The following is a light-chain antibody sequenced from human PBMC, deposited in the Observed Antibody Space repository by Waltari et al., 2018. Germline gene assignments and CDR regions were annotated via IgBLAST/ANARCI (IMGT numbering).Light chain of an antibody. CDR3: QQYYGAPRT. J-gene: IGKJ3*01. CDR2: WAS. CDR1: QSLLSSSNNKNY. V-gene: IGKV4-1*01. Sequence: DFVMTQSPASLAVSLGARATIACKSRQSLLSSSNNKNYLAWYQQKPGQPPKLLIFWASIRNSGVPDRFSGSGSGTDFTLTISSLQAEDVAVYYCQQYYGAPRTFGPGTKVNIK.